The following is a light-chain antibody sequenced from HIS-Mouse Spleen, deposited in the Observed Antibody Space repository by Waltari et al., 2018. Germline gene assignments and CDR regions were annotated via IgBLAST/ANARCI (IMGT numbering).Light chain of an antibody. CDR2: AVS. V-gene: IGLV2-8*01. CDR3: SSYAGSNNSLYV. Sequence: QSALTQPPSASGSPGQSVTISCTGTSSDVGGYNYVSWYQQHPGKAPKRMIYAVSKRPSGVPDRFSGSKSGNTASLTVSGLQAEDEADYYCSSYAGSNNSLYVFGTGTKVTVL. J-gene: IGLJ1*01. CDR1: SSDVGGYNY.